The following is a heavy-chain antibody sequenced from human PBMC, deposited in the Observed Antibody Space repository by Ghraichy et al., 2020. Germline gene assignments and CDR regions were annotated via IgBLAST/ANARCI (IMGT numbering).Heavy chain of an antibody. V-gene: IGHV4-39*07. D-gene: IGHD3-3*01. J-gene: IGHJ4*02. CDR2: IYYSGST. CDR1: GGSISSSSYY. Sequence: SETLSLTCTVSGGSISSSSYYWGWIRQPPGKGLEWIGSIYYSGSTYYNPSLKSRVTISVDTSKNQFSLKLSSVTAADTAVYYCARDNFLGTEYLDYWGQGTLVTVSS. CDR3: ARDNFLGTEYLDY.